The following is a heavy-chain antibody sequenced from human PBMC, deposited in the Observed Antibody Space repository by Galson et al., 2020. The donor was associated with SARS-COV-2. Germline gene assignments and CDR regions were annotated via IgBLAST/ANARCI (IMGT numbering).Heavy chain of an antibody. Sequence: SETLSLTCTVSGGSISSYYWSWIRQPPGKGLEWIGYIYYSGSTNYNPSLKSRVTISVDTSKNQFSLKLSSVTAADTAVYYCARMNLGIAAAGPFDYWGQGTLVTVSS. CDR1: GGSISSYY. CDR2: IYYSGST. J-gene: IGHJ4*02. CDR3: ARMNLGIAAAGPFDY. V-gene: IGHV4-59*01. D-gene: IGHD6-13*01.